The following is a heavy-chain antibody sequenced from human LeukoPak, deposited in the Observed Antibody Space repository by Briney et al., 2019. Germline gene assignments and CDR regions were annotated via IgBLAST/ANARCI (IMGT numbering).Heavy chain of an antibody. D-gene: IGHD3-22*01. CDR2: ISSSGCTI. CDR1: GFIYSSYE. V-gene: IGHV3-48*03. Sequence: PGWALRLSCAATGFIYSSYEMNWVRQAPGKGLEGVSYISSSGCTIYYADCVKGRFTISRDNAKNSLYLQMNSLRAEDTAVYYCARDPPYYYDSSGYEGGDYWGQGTLVTVSS. CDR3: ARDPPYYYDSSGYEGGDY. J-gene: IGHJ4*02.